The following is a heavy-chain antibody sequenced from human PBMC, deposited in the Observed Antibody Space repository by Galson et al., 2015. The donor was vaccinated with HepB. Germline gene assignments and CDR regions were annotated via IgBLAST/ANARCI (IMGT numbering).Heavy chain of an antibody. CDR3: ARDRMVQGVIPLPDYYYYMDV. CDR1: GYTFTGYY. V-gene: IGHV1-2*06. CDR2: INPNSGGT. D-gene: IGHD3-10*01. J-gene: IGHJ6*03. Sequence: SVKVSCKASGYTFTGYYMHWVRQAPGQGLEWMGRINPNSGGTNYAQKFQGRVTMTRDTSISTAYMELSRLRSDDTAVYYCARDRMVQGVIPLPDYYYYMDVWGKGTTVTVSS.